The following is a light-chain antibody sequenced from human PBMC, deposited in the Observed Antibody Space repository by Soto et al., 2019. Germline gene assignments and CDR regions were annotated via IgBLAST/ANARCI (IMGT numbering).Light chain of an antibody. Sequence: ALTQPASVSGSAGQAITISFTGSSSDIGAFNYVAWYQQHPGKAPKLIIHGVTNRPSGVSSRFSGSKSDYTASLTISGLQAEDEADYYCSSYTTAFFYVFGTGTKVTVL. CDR1: SSDIGAFNY. V-gene: IGLV2-14*01. J-gene: IGLJ1*01. CDR2: GVT. CDR3: SSYTTAFFYV.